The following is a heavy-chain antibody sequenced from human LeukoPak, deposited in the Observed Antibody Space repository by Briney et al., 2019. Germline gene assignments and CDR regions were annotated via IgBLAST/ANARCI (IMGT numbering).Heavy chain of an antibody. CDR2: IYYSGST. CDR1: GASISSYY. Sequence: KASETLSLTCTVSGASISSYYWSWIRQPPGKGLEWIGYIYYSGSTNYNPALKGRVTISEDTSKNQISLKLSSVTAADTAVYYCARVRGYYDSSGYDYWGQGTLVTVSS. CDR3: ARVRGYYDSSGYDY. V-gene: IGHV4-59*01. D-gene: IGHD3-22*01. J-gene: IGHJ4*02.